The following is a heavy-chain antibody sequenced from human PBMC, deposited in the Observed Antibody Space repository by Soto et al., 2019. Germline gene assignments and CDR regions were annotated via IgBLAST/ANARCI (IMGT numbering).Heavy chain of an antibody. V-gene: IGHV3-23*01. J-gene: IGHJ4*02. CDR2: ISISGGNT. Sequence: EVQLLESGGGLVQPGGSLRLSCAASGLPFSSHAMSWVRQAPGKGLEWVSSISISGGNTYYADSVRGRFTISRDNSKNTLYLRMNSLPAEDTAIYYCANEIRPNDYWGQGTLVTVSS. D-gene: IGHD4-17*01. CDR1: GLPFSSHA. CDR3: ANEIRPNDY.